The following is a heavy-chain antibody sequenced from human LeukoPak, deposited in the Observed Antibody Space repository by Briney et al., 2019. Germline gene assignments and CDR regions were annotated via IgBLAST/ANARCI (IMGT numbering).Heavy chain of an antibody. J-gene: IGHJ4*02. D-gene: IGHD5-12*01. Sequence: GGSLRLSCTASGFSFSTTWMNWLRHVPGKGLEWVSAISGSGGSTYYADSVKGRFTISRDNSKNTLYLQMNSLRAEDTAVYYCAKVEGYSGYDQSDYWGQGTLVTVSS. V-gene: IGHV3-23*01. CDR1: GFSFSTTW. CDR3: AKVEGYSGYDQSDY. CDR2: ISGSGGST.